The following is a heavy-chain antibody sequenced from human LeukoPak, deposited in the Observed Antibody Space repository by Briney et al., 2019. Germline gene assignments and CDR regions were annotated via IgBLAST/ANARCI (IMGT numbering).Heavy chain of an antibody. V-gene: IGHV4-59*01. D-gene: IGHD3-10*01. Sequence: SETLSLTCTVSGVSISTYYWSWIRQPPGKGLEWIGYIYSSGTTNYNPSLKSRVTISIDTSKNEFSLRLTSVTAADTAVYYCAREVNYYGSGSYFEGTFDYWGQGSLVTVSS. CDR1: GVSISTYY. CDR2: IYSSGTT. CDR3: AREVNYYGSGSYFEGTFDY. J-gene: IGHJ4*02.